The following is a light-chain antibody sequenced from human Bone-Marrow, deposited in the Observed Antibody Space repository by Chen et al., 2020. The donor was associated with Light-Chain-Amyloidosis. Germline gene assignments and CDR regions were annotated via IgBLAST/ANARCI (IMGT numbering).Light chain of an antibody. V-gene: IGLV3-25*03. CDR1: DLPTKY. J-gene: IGLJ2*01. CDR3: QSADSSGTYEVI. CDR2: RDT. Sequence: SYELTQPPSVSVSPGQTPRITRSGDDLPTKYAYWYQQKPGQAPVLVIHRDTERPSGISERFSGSSSGTTATLTISGVQAEDEDDYHCQSADSSGTYEVIFGGGTKLTVL.